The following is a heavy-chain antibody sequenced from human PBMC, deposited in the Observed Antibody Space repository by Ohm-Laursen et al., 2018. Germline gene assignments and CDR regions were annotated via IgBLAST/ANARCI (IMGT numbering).Heavy chain of an antibody. CDR1: GYTFTGYY. CDR3: ARDDTGDNWFDH. CDR2: INPNSGGT. D-gene: IGHD7-27*01. J-gene: IGHJ5*02. Sequence: ASVKVSCKASGYTFTGYYMHWVRQAPGQGLEWMGWINPNSGGTNYAQKFQGRVTMTRDTSISTAYMELSRLRSDDTAVYYCARDDTGDNWFDHWGQGTLVTVSS. V-gene: IGHV1-2*02.